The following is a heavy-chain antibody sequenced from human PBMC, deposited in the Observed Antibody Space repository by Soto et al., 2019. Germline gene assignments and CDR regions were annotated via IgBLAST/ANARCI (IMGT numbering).Heavy chain of an antibody. J-gene: IGHJ3*02. Sequence: EVQLLESGGGLVQPGGSLKLSCAASGFTFSDSAIHWVRQASGKGLEWVGRIRSKANSDAIVYAASVKGRFTISRDDSKNTAYLQMNSLKTEDTAVYYCVRYCSGGSCPDAFDIWGQGTMVTVSS. CDR3: VRYCSGGSCPDAFDI. D-gene: IGHD2-15*01. CDR2: IRSKANSDAI. CDR1: GFTFSDSA. V-gene: IGHV3-73*02.